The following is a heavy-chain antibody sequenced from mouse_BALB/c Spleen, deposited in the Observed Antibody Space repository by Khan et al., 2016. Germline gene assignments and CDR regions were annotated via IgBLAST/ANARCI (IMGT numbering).Heavy chain of an antibody. Sequence: EVELVESGGGLVKPGGSLKLSCAASGFTFSDYYMYWVRQTPEKRLEWVATISDGGSYTYYPDSVKGRSTISRDNAKNNLYLQMSSLKSEDTALYYCARGGCRRSVACWGQATLVAVSA. J-gene: IGHJ3*01. V-gene: IGHV5-4*02. CDR2: ISDGGSYT. CDR1: GFTFSDYY. CDR3: ARGGCRRSVAC.